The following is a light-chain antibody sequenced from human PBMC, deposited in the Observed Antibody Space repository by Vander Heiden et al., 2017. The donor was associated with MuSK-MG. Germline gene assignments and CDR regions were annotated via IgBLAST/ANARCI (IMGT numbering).Light chain of an antibody. CDR3: MQALQPPCT. V-gene: IGKV2-28*01. CDR1: HRLLHSNGYNY. J-gene: IGKJ4*01. CDR2: LGS. Sequence: DSVLTQSPLSLPVTAGEPASISCRSSHRLLHSNGYNYFDWYLQKPVQSPQLLIYLGSNRGSGVPDRFSGSGSGTDFTLKISRVEAEDVGVYYCMQALQPPCTFGGGTKVEIK.